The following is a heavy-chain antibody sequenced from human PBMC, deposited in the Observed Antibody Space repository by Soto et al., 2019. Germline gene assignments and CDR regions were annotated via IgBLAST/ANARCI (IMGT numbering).Heavy chain of an antibody. CDR2: IIPIFGTA. V-gene: IGHV1-69*01. D-gene: IGHD3-9*01. CDR1: GGTFSSYA. J-gene: IGHJ6*02. CDR3: ARDRGAYFDWPNYDGMDV. Sequence: QVQLVQSGAEVKKPGSSVKVSCKASGGTFSSYAISWVRQAPGQGLEWMGGIIPIFGTANYAQKFQGRVTITADESTSTAYMELSSLRSEDTAVYYCARDRGAYFDWPNYDGMDVWGQGTTVTVSS.